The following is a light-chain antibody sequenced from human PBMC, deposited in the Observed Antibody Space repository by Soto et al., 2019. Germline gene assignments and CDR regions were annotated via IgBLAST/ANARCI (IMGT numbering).Light chain of an antibody. V-gene: IGKV3-15*01. CDR3: QQYNNGPPIT. J-gene: IGKJ5*01. CDR1: QSVSIK. CDR2: DTS. Sequence: EIVMTQSPTPLSVSXXERATLSYRASQSVSIKLAWYQQRPGQAPRLLIYDTSTRATGIPARFSGSGSGTEFALTISSLQSEDFAVYYCQQYNNGPPITFGQGTRLEIK.